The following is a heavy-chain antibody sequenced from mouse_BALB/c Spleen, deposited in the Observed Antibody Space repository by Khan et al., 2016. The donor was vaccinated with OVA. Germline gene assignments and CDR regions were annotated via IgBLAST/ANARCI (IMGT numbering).Heavy chain of an antibody. CDR3: VRDGAYYRSDGWFAY. CDR1: GYTFTTYT. J-gene: IGHJ3*01. Sequence: VKLQESGAELARPGASVKMSCKASGYTFTTYTIHWVKQRPGQGLEWIGYIIPSNDYTNYNQKFKDRATLTADKSSSTAYMQLRSLTSEDSAVYYCVRDGAYYRSDGWFAYWGQGTLVTVSA. D-gene: IGHD2-14*01. CDR2: IIPSNDYT. V-gene: IGHV1-4*01.